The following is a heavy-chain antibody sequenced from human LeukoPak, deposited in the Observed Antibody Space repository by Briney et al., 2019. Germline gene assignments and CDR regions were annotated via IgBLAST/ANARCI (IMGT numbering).Heavy chain of an antibody. V-gene: IGHV3-73*01. CDR1: GFTFSGSA. CDR3: TRLSVLYGMDV. J-gene: IGHJ6*02. D-gene: IGHD3-10*01. Sequence: PGGSLRLSCAASGFTFSGSAMHWVRQASGKGLGWVGRIRSKANSYATAYAASVKGRFTISRDDSKNTAYLQMNSLKTEDTAVYYCTRLSVLYGMDVWGQGTTVTVSS. CDR2: IRSKANSYAT.